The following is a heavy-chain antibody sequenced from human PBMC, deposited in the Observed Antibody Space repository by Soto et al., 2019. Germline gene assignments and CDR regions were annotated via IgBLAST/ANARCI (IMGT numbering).Heavy chain of an antibody. J-gene: IGHJ4*02. Sequence: ASVKVSCKASGYTFTSYAMHWVRQAPGQRLEWMGWINAGNGNTKYSQKFQGRVTITRDTSASTAYMELSSLRSEDTAVYYCARGDGTGLYGSSWSPRYWGQGTLVTVSS. CDR3: ARGDGTGLYGSSWSPRY. V-gene: IGHV1-3*01. CDR2: INAGNGNT. D-gene: IGHD6-13*01. CDR1: GYTFTSYA.